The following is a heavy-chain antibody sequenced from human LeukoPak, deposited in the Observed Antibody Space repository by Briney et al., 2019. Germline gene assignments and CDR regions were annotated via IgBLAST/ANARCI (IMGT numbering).Heavy chain of an antibody. CDR2: IYNSGAT. CDR1: GGSISSGSYY. CDR3: ARVVTAGSYYFDY. J-gene: IGHJ4*01. D-gene: IGHD6-13*01. Sequence: PSQTLSLTCTVSGGSISSGSYYWSWIRQPAGKGLEWIGRIYNSGATYYNPSLKSRVTISVHTSKNQISLKLSSVTAADTAVYYCARVVTAGSYYFDYWGHGTLVTVSS. V-gene: IGHV4-61*02.